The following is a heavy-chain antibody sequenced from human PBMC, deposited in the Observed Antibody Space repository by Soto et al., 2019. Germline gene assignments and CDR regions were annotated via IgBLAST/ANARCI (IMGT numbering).Heavy chain of an antibody. V-gene: IGHV3-53*04. D-gene: IGHD6-13*01. CDR1: GFTVSSNY. CDR3: ARDSRRYSSSWYYFDY. CDR2: IYSGGST. Sequence: GGSLRLSCAASGFTVSSNYMSWVRQAPGKGLEWVSVIYSGGSTYYADSVKGRFTISRHNSKNTLYLQMNSPRAEDTAVYYCARDSRRYSSSWYYFDYWGQGTLVTVSS. J-gene: IGHJ4*02.